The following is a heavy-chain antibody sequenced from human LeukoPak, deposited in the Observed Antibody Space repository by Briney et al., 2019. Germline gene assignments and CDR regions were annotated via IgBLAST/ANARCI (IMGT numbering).Heavy chain of an antibody. CDR1: GFTFSSYA. J-gene: IGHJ4*02. Sequence: GGSLRLSCAASGFTFSSYALHWVRQAPGKGLEWVAVISYDGSNKYYADSVKGRFTIPRDNSKNTLYLQMNSLRAEDTAVYYCARDRFYSSGTFLDYWGQGTLVTVSS. V-gene: IGHV3-30-3*01. CDR3: ARDRFYSSGTFLDY. D-gene: IGHD3-10*01. CDR2: ISYDGSNK.